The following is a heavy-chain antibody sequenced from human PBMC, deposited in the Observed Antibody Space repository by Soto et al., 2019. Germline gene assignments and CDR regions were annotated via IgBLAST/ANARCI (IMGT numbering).Heavy chain of an antibody. V-gene: IGHV2-70*04. CDR1: GFSLSTSGMR. J-gene: IGHJ4*02. CDR2: IDWDDDK. CDR3: AHLNTRGYYFDY. Sequence: GSGPTLVNPTQTRTLTCTFSGFSLSTSGMRVSWIRQPPGKAPEWLARIDWDDDKFYSTSLKTRLTISKDTSKNQVVLTMTNMDPVDTATYFCAHLNTRGYYFDYWGQGALVTVSS.